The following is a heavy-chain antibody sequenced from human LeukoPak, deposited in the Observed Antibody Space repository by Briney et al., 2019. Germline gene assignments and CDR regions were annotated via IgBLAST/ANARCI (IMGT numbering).Heavy chain of an antibody. CDR1: GYTFTSYG. D-gene: IGHD3-16*01. V-gene: IGHV1-2*02. J-gene: IGHJ5*02. CDR2: INPNSGGT. CDR3: ARGPMITFSGWFDP. Sequence: ASVKVSCKASGYTFTSYGISWVRQAPGQGLEWMGWINPNSGGTNYAQKFQGRVTMTRDTSISTAYMELSRLRSDDTAVYYCARGPMITFSGWFDPWGQGTLVTVSS.